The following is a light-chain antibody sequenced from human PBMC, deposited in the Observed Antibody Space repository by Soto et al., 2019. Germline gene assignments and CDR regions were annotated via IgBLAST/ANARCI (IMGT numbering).Light chain of an antibody. CDR2: GAS. CDR1: ETVATN. Sequence: VMTQSPATLSVSPGERATLSCWASETVATNLAWYQQKPGQAPRRLISGASTRAAGISDRFRGSGSGTEFTLTISSLRSEDSAIYYCQQYFEWPPMTFGQGTKVEI. V-gene: IGKV3-15*01. CDR3: QQYFEWPPMT. J-gene: IGKJ1*01.